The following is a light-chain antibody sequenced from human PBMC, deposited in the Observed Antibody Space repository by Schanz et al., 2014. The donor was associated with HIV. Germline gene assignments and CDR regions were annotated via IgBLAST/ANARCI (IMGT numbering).Light chain of an antibody. CDR3: SSFAGSNIPWV. J-gene: IGLJ3*02. Sequence: QSALTQPRSVSGSPGQSITISCTGTSSDVGSYNLVSWYQQHPGKAPKLIIYEGTKRPSGVSDRFSGSKSGNTASLTVSGLQPEDEADYYCSSFAGSNIPWVLGAGTKVTVL. CDR2: EGT. CDR1: SSDVGSYNL. V-gene: IGLV2-14*02.